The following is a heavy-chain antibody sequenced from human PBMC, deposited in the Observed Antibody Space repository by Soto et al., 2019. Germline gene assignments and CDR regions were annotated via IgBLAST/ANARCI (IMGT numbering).Heavy chain of an antibody. J-gene: IGHJ4*02. CDR3: AKDRWGVVVPAAILGALFDY. D-gene: IGHD2-2*02. CDR1: GFTFSSYG. V-gene: IGHV3-30*18. Sequence: GGSLRLSCAASGFTFSSYGMHWVRQAPGKGLEWVAVISYDGSNKYYADSVKGRFTISRDNSKNTLYLQMNSLRAEDTAVNYCAKDRWGVVVPAAILGALFDYWGQGTLVTVSS. CDR2: ISYDGSNK.